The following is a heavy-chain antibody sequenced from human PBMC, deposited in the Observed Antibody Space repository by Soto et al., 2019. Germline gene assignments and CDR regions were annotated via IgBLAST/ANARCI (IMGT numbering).Heavy chain of an antibody. CDR3: ARKDKSGYFNWFDP. D-gene: IGHD3-22*01. CDR2: IFPSDTDT. Sequence: PGESLKISCRTSGYKFTSYWIAWVRQMPGKGLEWMGIIFPSDTDTRYSPSFQGQVTISADRSTSTVFLQWASLKASDTAVYFCARKDKSGYFNWFDPWGQGTLVTVSS. CDR1: GYKFTSYW. V-gene: IGHV5-51*01. J-gene: IGHJ5*02.